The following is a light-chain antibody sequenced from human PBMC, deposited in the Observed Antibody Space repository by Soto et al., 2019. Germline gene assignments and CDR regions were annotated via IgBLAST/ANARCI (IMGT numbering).Light chain of an antibody. CDR2: DAS. Sequence: DIQMTQSPSTLSASVGDRVTITCRASQSISSWLAWYQQKPGKAPKLLIYDASNLETWVPSRFSGSGSGTEFTLTISSLQPDDFATYYCQHYNSYSEAFGQGTKVDI. CDR3: QHYNSYSEA. V-gene: IGKV1-5*01. J-gene: IGKJ1*01. CDR1: QSISSW.